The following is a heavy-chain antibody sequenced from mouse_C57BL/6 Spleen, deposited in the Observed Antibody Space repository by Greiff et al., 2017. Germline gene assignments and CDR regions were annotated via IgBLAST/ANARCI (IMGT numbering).Heavy chain of an antibody. V-gene: IGHV1-52*01. CDR3: ARSYSYAMDY. Sequence: QVQLKQSGAELVRPGSSVKLSCKASGYTFTSYWMHWVKQRPIQGLEWIGNIDPSDSETHYNQKFKDKATLTVDKSSSTAYMQLSSLTSEDSAVYYCARSYSYAMDYWGQGTSVTVSS. J-gene: IGHJ4*01. CDR1: GYTFTSYW. D-gene: IGHD2-12*01. CDR2: IDPSDSET.